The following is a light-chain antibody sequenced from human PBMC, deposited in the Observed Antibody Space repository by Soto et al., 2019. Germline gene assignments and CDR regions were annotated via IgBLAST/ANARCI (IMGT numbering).Light chain of an antibody. J-gene: IGKJ2*01. CDR2: GAS. Sequence: EIVLTQSPGTLSLSPGERATLSCRASQSVSSSYLAWYQQKPGQAPRLLIYGASSRATAIPDRFSGSGSGTEFTLTISSLEPEDFAVFYCQQYGSSPYTFGQGSKLEIK. V-gene: IGKV3-20*01. CDR3: QQYGSSPYT. CDR1: QSVSSSY.